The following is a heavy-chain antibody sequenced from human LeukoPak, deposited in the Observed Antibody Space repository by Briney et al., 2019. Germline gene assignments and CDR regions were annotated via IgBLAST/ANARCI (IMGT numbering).Heavy chain of an antibody. V-gene: IGHV3-20*04. CDR3: ARDYRSGSYYYYYYMDV. J-gene: IGHJ6*03. Sequence: GGSLRLSCAASGFTFSNAWMSWVRQAPGKGLEWVAGINWNGGNTGYSDSVKGRFTISRDNAKNSLYLQMDSLRAEDTAVYYCARDYRSGSYYYYYYMDVWGKGTTVTVSS. CDR2: INWNGGNT. CDR1: GFTFSNAW. D-gene: IGHD1-26*01.